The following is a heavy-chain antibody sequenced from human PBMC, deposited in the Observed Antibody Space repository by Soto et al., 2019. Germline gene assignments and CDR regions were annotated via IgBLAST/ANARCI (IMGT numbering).Heavy chain of an antibody. Sequence: GGSLRLSCAASGFTFSSYAMSWVRQAPGKGLEWVSAISGSGGSTYYADSVKGRFTISRDNSKNTLYLQMNSLRAEDTAVYYCEKDLYSSSWHYWGQGTLVTVSS. CDR3: EKDLYSSSWHY. CDR2: ISGSGGST. J-gene: IGHJ4*02. CDR1: GFTFSSYA. D-gene: IGHD6-13*01. V-gene: IGHV3-23*01.